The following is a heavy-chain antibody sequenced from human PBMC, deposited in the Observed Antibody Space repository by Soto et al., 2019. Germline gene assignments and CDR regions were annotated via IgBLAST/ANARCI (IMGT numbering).Heavy chain of an antibody. J-gene: IGHJ2*01. V-gene: IGHV4-30-4*01. D-gene: IGHD2-8*01. CDR3: AREIMTLTNDWYFDL. Sequence: QVQLQESGPGLVKPSETLSLTCTVSGGSISGGVHSWSWIRQPPGKGLEWIGHIFDSGSTYYNPSLKSRLTISVHTSKNQFSLRLSSVTAADTAVYYCAREIMTLTNDWYFDLWGRGTLVTVSS. CDR2: IFDSGST. CDR1: GGSISGGVHS.